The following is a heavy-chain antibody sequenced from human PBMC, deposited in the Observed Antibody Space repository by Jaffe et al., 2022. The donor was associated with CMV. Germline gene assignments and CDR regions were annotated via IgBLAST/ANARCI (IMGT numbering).Heavy chain of an antibody. J-gene: IGHJ4*02. D-gene: IGHD6-19*01. Sequence: EVQLVESGGGLVQPGGSLRLSCAASGFTFSSYWMSWVRQAPGKGLEWVANIKQDGSEKYYVDSVKGRFTISRDNAKNSLYLQMNSLRAEDTAVYYCARAFMLAPDAVAGDHFDYWGQGTLVTVSS. CDR1: GFTFSSYW. CDR2: IKQDGSEK. CDR3: ARAFMLAPDAVAGDHFDY. V-gene: IGHV3-7*03.